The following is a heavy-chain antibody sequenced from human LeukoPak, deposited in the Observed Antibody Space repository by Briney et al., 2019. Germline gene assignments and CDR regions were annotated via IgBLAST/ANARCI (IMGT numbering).Heavy chain of an antibody. V-gene: IGHV4-30-4*08. J-gene: IGHJ4*02. CDR1: GGSINSGDYS. CDR3: AGWSEFFDH. CDR2: IYYSGNT. Sequence: SETLSLTCTVSGGSINSGDYSWSWIRQTPGKGLEWIGFIYYSGNTYYNPSLKSRITISGEMSKNQFSLKLSSVTAADTAVYYCAGWSEFFDHWGQGTLVTVSS.